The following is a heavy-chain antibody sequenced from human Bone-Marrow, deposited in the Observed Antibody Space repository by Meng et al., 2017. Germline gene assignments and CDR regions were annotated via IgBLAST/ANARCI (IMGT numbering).Heavy chain of an antibody. CDR2: ISAYNGNT. Sequence: ASVKVSCKASGYTFTSYGISWVRQAPGQGLEWMGWISAYNGNTNYAQKLQGRVTMTTHTSTSTAYMELRNLRSDDTAVYYCARDDRITIFGVVIINSTFDYWGQGTLVTVSS. D-gene: IGHD3-3*01. V-gene: IGHV1-18*01. CDR1: GYTFTSYG. CDR3: ARDDRITIFGVVIINSTFDY. J-gene: IGHJ4*02.